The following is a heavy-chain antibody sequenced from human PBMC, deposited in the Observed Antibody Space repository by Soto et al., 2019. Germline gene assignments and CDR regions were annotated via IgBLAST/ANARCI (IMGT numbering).Heavy chain of an antibody. V-gene: IGHV4-4*02. CDR1: GGAISSSNW. J-gene: IGHJ4*02. CDR2: IYHSGST. Sequence: QVQLQEAGPGLVKPSGTLSLTCAVSGGAISSSNWWSWVRQPPGKGLEWIGEIYHSGSTNYNPSLKSRVTIAVDKSKNLFSLKLSSVTAADTAVYYCARASIAAAAFDYWGQGTLVTVSS. CDR3: ARASIAAAAFDY. D-gene: IGHD6-13*01.